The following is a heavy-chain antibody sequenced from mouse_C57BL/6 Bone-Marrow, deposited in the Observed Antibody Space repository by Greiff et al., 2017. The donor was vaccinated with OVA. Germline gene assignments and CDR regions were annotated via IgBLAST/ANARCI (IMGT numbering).Heavy chain of an antibody. V-gene: IGHV14-4*01. CDR2: IDPENGDT. Sequence: VQLQQSGAELVRPGASVKLSCTASGFNIKDDYMHWVKQRPEQGLEWIGWIDPENGDTEYASKFQGKATITADTSSNTAYLQLSSLTSEDTAVYYCTIWLPHYYAMDYWGQGTSVTVSS. CDR1: GFNIKDDY. D-gene: IGHD2-2*01. CDR3: TIWLPHYYAMDY. J-gene: IGHJ4*01.